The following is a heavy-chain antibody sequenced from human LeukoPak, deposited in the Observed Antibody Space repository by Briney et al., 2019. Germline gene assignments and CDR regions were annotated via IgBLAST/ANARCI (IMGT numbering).Heavy chain of an antibody. CDR1: GFTFSSRW. Sequence: GGSLALSCAASGFTFSSRWMGWVRQAPGKGLEWVANIRNDGLTQYYLDSVKGRFTISRDNAKDSLSLQMNSLRAEDTAVYFCARHGDYCFDLWGQGTLVTVSS. J-gene: IGHJ4*02. V-gene: IGHV3-7*01. CDR2: IRNDGLTQ. D-gene: IGHD4-17*01. CDR3: ARHGDYCFDL.